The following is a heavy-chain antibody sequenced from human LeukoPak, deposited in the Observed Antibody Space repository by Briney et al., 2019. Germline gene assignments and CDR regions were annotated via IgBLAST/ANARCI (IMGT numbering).Heavy chain of an antibody. J-gene: IGHJ4*02. Sequence: GGSLRLSCAAYGFTFSGYAMSWVRQAPGKGLEWVSAISGSGGSSYYADSVKGRFTISRDNSKNTLYLQMNSLRAEDTAVYYCAKDTPYYYDSSGYYGYWGQGTLVTVSS. CDR2: ISGSGGSS. CDR3: AKDTPYYYDSSGYYGY. D-gene: IGHD3-22*01. V-gene: IGHV3-23*01. CDR1: GFTFSGYA.